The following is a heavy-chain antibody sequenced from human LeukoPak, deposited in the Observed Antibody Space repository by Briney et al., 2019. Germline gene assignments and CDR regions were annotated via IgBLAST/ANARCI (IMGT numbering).Heavy chain of an antibody. V-gene: IGHV4-61*02. CDR1: GDSIRSNNYY. CDR2: IYTSGST. D-gene: IGHD2/OR15-2a*01. Sequence: SQTLSLTCSVSGDSIRSNNYYWTWVRQPAGKGLEWIGRIYTSGSTLYSPSLQSRVTISIDQSKNQFSLRLTSVTAADTAVYYCASGNTLKGVDYWGQGTLVSVSS. CDR3: ASGNTLKGVDY. J-gene: IGHJ4*02.